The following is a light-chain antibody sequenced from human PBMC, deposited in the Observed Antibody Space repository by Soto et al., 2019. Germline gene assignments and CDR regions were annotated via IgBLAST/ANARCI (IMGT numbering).Light chain of an antibody. CDR2: DAS. J-gene: IGKJ2*01. CDR3: QQYNNLPYT. Sequence: DIQMTQSPSSMSASLGDRVTITCHASQAISKYLHWYHQRPGKAPILVIYDASNLEAGAPSRFSGGGSGTSFTLTISSLQPEDIGTYFCQQYNNLPYTFGQGTKLDIK. CDR1: QAISKY. V-gene: IGKV1-33*01.